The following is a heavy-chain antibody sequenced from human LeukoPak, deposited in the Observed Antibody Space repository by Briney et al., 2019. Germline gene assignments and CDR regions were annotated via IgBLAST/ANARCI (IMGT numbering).Heavy chain of an antibody. CDR1: GFTVSSNY. V-gene: IGHV3-53*01. J-gene: IGHJ4*02. Sequence: GGSLRLSCAASGFTVSSNYMSWVRQAPGKGLEWVSVIYSGGSTYYADSVKGRFTISRDNSKNTLYLQMNSLRAEDTAVYYCARDLDADYYGSGQERHDFDYWGQGTLVTVSS. CDR3: ARDLDADYYGSGQERHDFDY. D-gene: IGHD3-10*01. CDR2: IYSGGST.